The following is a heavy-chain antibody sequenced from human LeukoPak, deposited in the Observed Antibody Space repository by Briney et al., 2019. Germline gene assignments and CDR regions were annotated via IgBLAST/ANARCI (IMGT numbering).Heavy chain of an antibody. Sequence: GGSLRLSCAASGFTFNDAWMNWVRQAPGKGLEWVGRIKRKTDGGTTDYAAPVKGRFTISRDDSKNTLYLQMNSLKTEDTAVYYCTTGNWGPHWGQGTLVTVSS. V-gene: IGHV3-15*07. D-gene: IGHD7-27*01. J-gene: IGHJ4*02. CDR1: GFTFNDAW. CDR3: TTGNWGPH. CDR2: IKRKTDGGTT.